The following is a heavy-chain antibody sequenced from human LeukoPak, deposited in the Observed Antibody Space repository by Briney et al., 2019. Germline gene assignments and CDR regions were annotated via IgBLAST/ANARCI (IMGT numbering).Heavy chain of an antibody. J-gene: IGHJ3*02. Sequence: SVKVSCKASGGTFSSYAISWVRQAPGQGLEWMGGIIPIFGTANYAQKFQGRVTITADESTSTAYMELSSLRSEDTAVYYCARGKAPTLVGVTKHEAFDIWGQGTMSPSLQ. D-gene: IGHD1-26*01. V-gene: IGHV1-69*13. CDR2: IIPIFGTA. CDR3: ARGKAPTLVGVTKHEAFDI. CDR1: GGTFSSYA.